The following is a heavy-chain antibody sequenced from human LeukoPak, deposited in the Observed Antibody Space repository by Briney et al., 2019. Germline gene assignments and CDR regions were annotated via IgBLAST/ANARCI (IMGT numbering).Heavy chain of an antibody. CDR2: IYYSGST. CDR3: ASSSGYQGAFDI. J-gene: IGHJ3*02. CDR1: GGSISSYY. Sequence: PETLSLTCTVSGGSISSYYWSWIRQPPGKGLEWIGYIYYSGSTNYNPSLKSRVTISVDTSKNQFSLKLSSVTAADTAVYYCASSSGYQGAFDIWGQGTMVTVSS. V-gene: IGHV4-59*01. D-gene: IGHD3-22*01.